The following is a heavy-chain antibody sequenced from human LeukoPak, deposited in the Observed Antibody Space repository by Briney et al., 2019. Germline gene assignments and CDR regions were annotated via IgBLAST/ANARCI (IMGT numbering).Heavy chain of an antibody. CDR2: IYYSGST. Sequence: SETLSLTCTVSGGSISSSSYYWGWIRQPPGKGLEWIGSIYYSGSTYYNPSLKSRVTISVDTSKNQFSLKLSSVTAADTAVYYCARGAILGYCSSTSCHADYFDYWGQGTLVTVSS. V-gene: IGHV4-39*07. CDR3: ARGAILGYCSSTSCHADYFDY. J-gene: IGHJ4*02. CDR1: GGSISSSSYY. D-gene: IGHD2-2*01.